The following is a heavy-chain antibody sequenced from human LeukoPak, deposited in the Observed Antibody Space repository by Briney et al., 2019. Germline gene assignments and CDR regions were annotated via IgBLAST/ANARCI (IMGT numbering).Heavy chain of an antibody. CDR1: GVPFINYY. CDR2: INHSGYT. CDR3: TRAVAGHPD. D-gene: IGHD6-19*01. J-gene: IGHJ4*02. V-gene: IGHV4-34*01. Sequence: SETLSLTCAVSGVPFINYYWSWVRQSPRQGLEWIGEINHSGYTNYNPSLKSRVTMSIDTSKNQFYLMVTSVTAADTGVYYCTRAVAGHPDWGQGTLVTVSS.